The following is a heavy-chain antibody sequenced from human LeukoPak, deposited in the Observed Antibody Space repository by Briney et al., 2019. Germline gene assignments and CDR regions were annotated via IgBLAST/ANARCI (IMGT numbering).Heavy chain of an antibody. CDR2: ISVHNGDT. D-gene: IGHD3-16*01. CDR1: GYTFSSYG. V-gene: IGHV1-18*01. Sequence: ASVKVSCKASGYTFSSYGISWVRQAPGQELEWMGWISVHNGDTKYAQKFQDRVIMTTDTSTSTAYMELWGLRSDDTAVYYCARDQYDSVWGSHRPYFDYWGQGTLVTVSS. CDR3: ARDQYDSVWGSHRPYFDY. J-gene: IGHJ4*02.